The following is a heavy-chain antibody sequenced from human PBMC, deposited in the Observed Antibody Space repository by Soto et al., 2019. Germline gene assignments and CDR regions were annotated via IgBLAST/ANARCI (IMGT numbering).Heavy chain of an antibody. CDR3: ALGSSSSRRYYYYGMDV. CDR1: GFTFSSYA. V-gene: IGHV3-23*01. J-gene: IGHJ6*02. CDR2: ISGSGGST. D-gene: IGHD6-13*01. Sequence: EVQLLVPGGGLVQPGGSLRLSCAASGFTFSSYAMSWVRQAPGKGLEWVSAISGSGGSTYYADSVKGRFTISRDNSKNTLYLQMNSLRAEDTAVYYCALGSSSSRRYYYYGMDVWGQGTTVTVSS.